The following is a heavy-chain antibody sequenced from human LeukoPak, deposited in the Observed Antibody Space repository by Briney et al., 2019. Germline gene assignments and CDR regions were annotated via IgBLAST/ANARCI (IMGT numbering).Heavy chain of an antibody. D-gene: IGHD3-10*01. V-gene: IGHV1-18*01. CDR1: GYTFTSYG. Sequence: ASVNVSCKASGYTFTSYGISWVRQAPGQGLEWMGWISAYNGNTNYAQKLQGRVTMTTDTPTSTAYMELRSLRSDDTAVYYCARDYYYGSGSYYNSLGYWGQGTLVTVSS. CDR3: ARDYYYGSGSYYNSLGY. J-gene: IGHJ4*02. CDR2: ISAYNGNT.